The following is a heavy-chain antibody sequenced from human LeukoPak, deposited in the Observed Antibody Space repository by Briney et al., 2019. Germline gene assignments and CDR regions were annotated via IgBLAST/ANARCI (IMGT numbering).Heavy chain of an antibody. CDR3: TRDPYYGSGPYYFDY. D-gene: IGHD3-10*01. V-gene: IGHV3-49*04. CDR1: GFTFGDYA. CDR2: IRSKAYGGTT. Sequence: GGSLRLSCTASGFTFGDYAMSWVRQAPGKGLEWVGFIRSKAYGGTTEYAAPVKGRFTISRDDSKSIAYLQMNSLKTEDTAVYYRTRDPYYGSGPYYFDYWGQGTLVTVSS. J-gene: IGHJ4*02.